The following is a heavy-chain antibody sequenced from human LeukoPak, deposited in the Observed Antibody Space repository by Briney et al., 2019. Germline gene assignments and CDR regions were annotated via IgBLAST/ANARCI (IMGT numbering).Heavy chain of an antibody. CDR2: FYSGGST. V-gene: IGHV3-53*05. CDR1: GFSVSRNY. Sequence: GGSLRLSCAASGFSVSRNYMSWVRQAPRKGLEWVSVFYSGGSTYYADSVTGRFTSARDNSKHTLYLHVNSLRVEDTAVFYCVKAISGGDSRFDHWGRGTLVTVSS. CDR3: VKAISGGDSRFDH. J-gene: IGHJ4*02. D-gene: IGHD4-23*01.